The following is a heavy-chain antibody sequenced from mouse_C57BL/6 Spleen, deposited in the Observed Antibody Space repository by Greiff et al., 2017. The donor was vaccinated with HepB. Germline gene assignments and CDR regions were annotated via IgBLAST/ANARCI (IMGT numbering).Heavy chain of an antibody. V-gene: IGHV1-81*01. Sequence: VQLQQSGAELARPGASVKLSCKASGYTFTSYGISWVKQRTGQGLEWIGEIYPRSGNTYYNEKFKGKATLTADKSSSTAYMELRSLTSEDSAVYFCARRAGSTGYDAIDYWGQGTSVTVSS. CDR3: ARRAGSTGYDAIDY. D-gene: IGHD3-2*02. CDR1: GYTFTSYG. CDR2: IYPRSGNT. J-gene: IGHJ4*01.